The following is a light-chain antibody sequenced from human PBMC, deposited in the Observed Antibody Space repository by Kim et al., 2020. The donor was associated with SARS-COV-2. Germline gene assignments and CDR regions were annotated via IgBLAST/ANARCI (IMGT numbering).Light chain of an antibody. J-gene: IGKJ3*01. CDR3: QQYDNLPVS. CDR2: DAS. CDR1: QDISNY. V-gene: IGKV1-33*01. Sequence: ASVGDRVPRTCQPSQDISNYLNWDQQKPGKGPKRRIYDASNLETGVPSRFSGSGAGTDFTFTISSLQPEDIATYYCQQYDNLPVSFGPGTKVDIK.